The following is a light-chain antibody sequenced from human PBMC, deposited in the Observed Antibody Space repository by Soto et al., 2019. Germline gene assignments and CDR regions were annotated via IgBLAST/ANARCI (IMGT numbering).Light chain of an antibody. CDR2: DVS. CDR3: TSYTTSSTYV. CDR1: SSDVGSYNR. J-gene: IGLJ1*01. V-gene: IGLV2-18*02. Sequence: LTPPPSVSGSPGQSVAISCTRTSSDVGSYNRVSWYQQPPGTAPKLMIYDVSNRPSGVPDRFSGSKSGNTASLTISGLQAEDEADYYCTSYTTSSTYVFGTGTKVTVL.